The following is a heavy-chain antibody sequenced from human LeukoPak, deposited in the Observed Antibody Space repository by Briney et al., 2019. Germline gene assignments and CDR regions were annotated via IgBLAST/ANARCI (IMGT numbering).Heavy chain of an antibody. Sequence: GSLILSCSASGFTFTTYGMNWVRQAPGKGLEWVSGIGGSGTRTYYADSVKGRFTISRDNSKNTLYLQMNSLRDEDTAVYYCAKDSHWILFDDWGQGTLVTVSS. CDR1: GFTFTTYG. J-gene: IGHJ4*02. CDR3: AKDSHWILFDD. CDR2: IGGSGTRT. V-gene: IGHV3-23*01. D-gene: IGHD2-2*03.